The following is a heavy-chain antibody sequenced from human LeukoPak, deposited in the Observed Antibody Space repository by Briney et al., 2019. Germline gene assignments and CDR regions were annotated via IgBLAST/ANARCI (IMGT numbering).Heavy chain of an antibody. J-gene: IGHJ4*02. V-gene: IGHV4-61*02. D-gene: IGHD5-24*01. Sequence: PSETLSLTCTLSGGSISSRNYHWHWIRQAAGKGPEWIGRIYASGASKYNPSLNGRVTISLDTSKNQFSLSLSSVTAPGTAVYDCVGNQIQLHLPWYFDYWGQGILVTVSS. CDR1: GGSISSRNYH. CDR3: VGNQIQLHLPWYFDY. CDR2: IYASGAS.